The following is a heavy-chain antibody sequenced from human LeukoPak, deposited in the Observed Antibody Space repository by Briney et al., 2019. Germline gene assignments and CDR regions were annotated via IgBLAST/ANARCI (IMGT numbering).Heavy chain of an antibody. J-gene: IGHJ4*02. V-gene: IGHV1-2*06. CDR2: INPNSGGT. D-gene: IGHD3-9*01. CDR3: ARAGGVLRYFDWLDY. CDR1: GYTFTGYY. Sequence: ASVKVSCKASGYTFTGYYMHWVRQAPGQGLEWMGRINPNSGGTNYAQKFQGRVTMTRDTSISTAYMELSRLRSDDTAVYYCARAGGVLRYFDWLDYWGQGTLVTVSS.